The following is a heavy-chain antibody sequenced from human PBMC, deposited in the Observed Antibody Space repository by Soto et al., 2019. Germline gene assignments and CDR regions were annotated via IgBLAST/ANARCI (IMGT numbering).Heavy chain of an antibody. J-gene: IGHJ4*02. CDR1: GFTFSSYG. D-gene: IGHD1-26*01. Sequence: QVQLVESGGGVVQPGRSLRLSCAASGFTFSSYGMHWVRQAPGKGLEWVAVISYDGSNKYYADSVKGRFTISRDNSKNTLYLQINSLRAEDTAVYYCAKDMGAEVVVSPDYWGQGTLVTVSS. CDR3: AKDMGAEVVVSPDY. V-gene: IGHV3-30*18. CDR2: ISYDGSNK.